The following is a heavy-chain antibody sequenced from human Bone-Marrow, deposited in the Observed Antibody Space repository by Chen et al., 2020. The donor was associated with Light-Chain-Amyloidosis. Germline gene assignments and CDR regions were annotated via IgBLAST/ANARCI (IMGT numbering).Heavy chain of an antibody. Sequence: QPQLQESGPGLVKPSKTLSPTCTVSGGSISTSSYYWGWIRQPPGKGLEWIGSIYYSGSTYYNPSLKSRVTISVDTSKNQFSLRLISVTAADTAVYYCARLYCSGGSCRYYYYYMDVWGKGTTVTVSS. J-gene: IGHJ6*03. D-gene: IGHD2-15*01. V-gene: IGHV4-39*01. CDR3: ARLYCSGGSCRYYYYYMDV. CDR2: IYYSGST. CDR1: GGSISTSSYY.